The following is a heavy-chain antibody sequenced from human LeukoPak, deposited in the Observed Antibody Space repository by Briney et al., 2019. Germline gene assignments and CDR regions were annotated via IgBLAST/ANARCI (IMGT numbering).Heavy chain of an antibody. CDR1: GGSFNGFY. CDR3: ARGLGEGYPDS. V-gene: IGHV4-34*01. CDR2: VNHSRGT. D-gene: IGHD5-24*01. J-gene: IGHJ4*02. Sequence: SETLSLTCAVHGGSFNGFYWTWMRQPPGKGPEWIGEVNHSRGTNYNPSLKSRVTISEDTSKNQFSLNLTSVTAADTAVYYCARGLGEGYPDSWGQGTLVTVSS.